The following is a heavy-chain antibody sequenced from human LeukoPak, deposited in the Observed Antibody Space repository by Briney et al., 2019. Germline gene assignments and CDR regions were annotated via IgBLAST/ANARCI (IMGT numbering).Heavy chain of an antibody. V-gene: IGHV3-7*01. J-gene: IGHJ6*03. D-gene: IGHD2-2*01. CDR3: ARGDQLRSDYYYYYMDV. CDR2: IKQDGSEK. CDR1: GFTFSSYW. Sequence: GGSLRLSCAASGFTFSSYWMSWVRQAPGKGLEWVANIKQDGSEKYYVDSVKGRFTISRDNAKNSLYLQMNSLRAGDTAVYYCARGDQLRSDYYYYYMDVWGKGTTVTVSS.